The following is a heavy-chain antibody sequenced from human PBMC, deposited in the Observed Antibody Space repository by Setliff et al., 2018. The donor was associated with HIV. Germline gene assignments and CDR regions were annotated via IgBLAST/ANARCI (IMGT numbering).Heavy chain of an antibody. D-gene: IGHD3-10*01. V-gene: IGHV3-15*01. CDR1: GFTFNNAW. J-gene: IGHJ3*01. Sequence: GGSLRLSCVASGFTFNNAWMNWVRQAPGKGLEWLGRIKKSSDGGKTDDASPVKGRFTISRDDSKNTLYLQMNSLKIEDSAVYYCAREVLRGGDDAFGLWGRGTVVTVSS. CDR2: IKKSSDGGKT. CDR3: AREVLRGGDDAFGL.